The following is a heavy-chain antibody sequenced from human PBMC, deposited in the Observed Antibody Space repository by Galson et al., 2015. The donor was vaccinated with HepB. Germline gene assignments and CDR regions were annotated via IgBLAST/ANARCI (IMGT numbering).Heavy chain of an antibody. CDR1: GYTLTELS. J-gene: IGHJ5*02. Sequence: SVKVSCKVSGYTLTELSMHWVRQAPGKGLEWMGGFDPEDGETIYAQKFQGRVTMTEDTSTDTAYMELSSLRSEDTAVYYCATSLIIAAAELRFDPWGQETLVTVSS. D-gene: IGHD6-13*01. CDR2: FDPEDGET. V-gene: IGHV1-24*01. CDR3: ATSLIIAAAELRFDP.